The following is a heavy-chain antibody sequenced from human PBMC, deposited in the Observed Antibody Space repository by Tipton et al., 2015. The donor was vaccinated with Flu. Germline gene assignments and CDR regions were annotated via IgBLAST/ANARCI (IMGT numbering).Heavy chain of an antibody. D-gene: IGHD5-12*01. CDR1: GDSINTATYY. CDR2: IYTSGST. V-gene: IGHV4-61*02. J-gene: IGHJ3*02. CDR3: ARDLRGYSGYTGGDAFDM. Sequence: LRLSCTASGDSINTATYYWAWIRQPAGKGLEWIGRIYTSGSTSYNPSLESRVTMSMNTYKNQFSLRLSSATAADTATYYCARDLRGYSGYTGGDAFDMWGQGTTVTVSS.